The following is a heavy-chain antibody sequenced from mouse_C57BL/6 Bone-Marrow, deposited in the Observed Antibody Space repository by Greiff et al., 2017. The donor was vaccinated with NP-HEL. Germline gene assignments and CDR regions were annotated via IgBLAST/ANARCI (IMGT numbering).Heavy chain of an antibody. Sequence: QVQLQQSGAELVKPGASVKLSCKASGYTFTEYTIHWVKQRSGQGLEWIGWFYPGSGSIKYNEKFKDKATLTADKSSSTVYMELSRLTSEDSAVYVCARHGGDYYGRWRDCDYWGQGTTLTVSS. CDR3: ARHGGDYYGRWRDCDY. V-gene: IGHV1-62-2*01. D-gene: IGHD1-1*01. J-gene: IGHJ2*01. CDR2: FYPGSGSI. CDR1: GYTFTEYT.